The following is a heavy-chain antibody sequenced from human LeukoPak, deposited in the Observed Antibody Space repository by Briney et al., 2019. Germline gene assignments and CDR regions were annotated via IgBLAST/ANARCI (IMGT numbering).Heavy chain of an antibody. CDR3: ARDKPPRYYYYGMDV. Sequence: GRSLRLSCAASGFTFSSYGMHWVRQAPGKGLEWVAVIWYDGNNKYYADSVKGRFTISRDNSKNTLYLQMNSLRAEDTAVYYCARDKPPRYYYYGMDVWGQGTTVTVSS. CDR1: GFTFSSYG. V-gene: IGHV3-33*01. CDR2: IWYDGNNK. J-gene: IGHJ6*02.